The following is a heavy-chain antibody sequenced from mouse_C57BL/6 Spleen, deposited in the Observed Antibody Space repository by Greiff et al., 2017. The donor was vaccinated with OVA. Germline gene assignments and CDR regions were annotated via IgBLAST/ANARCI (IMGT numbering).Heavy chain of an antibody. CDR2: IRLKSDNYAT. CDR3: TRFSTGTWYFDV. D-gene: IGHD4-1*02. CDR1: GFTFSNYW. J-gene: IGHJ1*03. Sequence: EVKLMESGGGLVQPGGSMKLSCVASGFTFSNYWMNWVRQSPEKGLEWVAQIRLKSDNYATHYAESVKGRFTISRDDSKSSVYLQMNNLRAEDTGIYYCTRFSTGTWYFDVWGTGTTVTVSS. V-gene: IGHV6-3*01.